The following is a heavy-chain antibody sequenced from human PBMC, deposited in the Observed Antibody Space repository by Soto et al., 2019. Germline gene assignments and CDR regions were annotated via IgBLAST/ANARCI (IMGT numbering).Heavy chain of an antibody. Sequence: QVQLVQPGAEVKKPGASVKVSCKASGYTFTSYGLSWVRQAPGQGLEWMGWINGYTGNTNYAQKFQGRVSMTTDTSTNTAYLDLWTLISDDTAVYYCALSWVTGKGGIDVWGQGPTVTVSS. D-gene: IGHD3-16*01. CDR3: ALSWVTGKGGIDV. J-gene: IGHJ6*02. V-gene: IGHV1-18*01. CDR2: INGYTGNT. CDR1: GYTFTSYG.